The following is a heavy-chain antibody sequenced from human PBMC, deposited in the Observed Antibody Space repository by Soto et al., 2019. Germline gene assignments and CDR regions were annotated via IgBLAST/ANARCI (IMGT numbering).Heavy chain of an antibody. CDR3: ARGVGYCSSTSCYVDRFPDY. CDR2: ISAYNGNT. D-gene: IGHD2-2*01. V-gene: IGHV1-18*01. J-gene: IGHJ4*02. CDR1: GYTFTSYG. Sequence: GASVKVSCKASGYTFTSYGISWVRQAPGQGLEWMGWISAYNGNTNYAQKLQGRVTMTTDTSTSTAYMELRSLRSDDTAVYYCARGVGYCSSTSCYVDRFPDYWGQGTLVTVSS.